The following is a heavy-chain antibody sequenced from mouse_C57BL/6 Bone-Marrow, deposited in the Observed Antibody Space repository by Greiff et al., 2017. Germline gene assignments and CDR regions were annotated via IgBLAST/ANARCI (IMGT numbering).Heavy chain of an antibody. CDR2: IDPENGDT. CDR1: GFNIKDDY. CDR3: TTEAMDY. J-gene: IGHJ4*01. V-gene: IGHV14-4*01. Sequence: VHVKQSGAELVRPGASVKLSCTASGFNIKDDYMHWVKQRPEQGLEWIGWIDPENGDTESASKFQGKATITADTSSNTAYLQLSSLTSEDTAVYYCTTEAMDYWGQGTSVTVSS.